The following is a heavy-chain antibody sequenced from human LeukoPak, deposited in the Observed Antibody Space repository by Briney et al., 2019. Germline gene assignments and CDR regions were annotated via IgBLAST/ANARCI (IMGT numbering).Heavy chain of an antibody. CDR2: IYISGST. Sequence: SESLSLTCTVSGASINSHYWSWIRQPAGKGLEWIGRIYISGSTNYNSSLQSRVTMSVDTSKNQFSLKLTSVTAADTAVYYCARALNPLPGTYYFDYWGQGTLVTLPS. J-gene: IGHJ4*02. CDR3: ARALNPLPGTYYFDY. CDR1: GASINSHY. V-gene: IGHV4-4*07. D-gene: IGHD2-15*01.